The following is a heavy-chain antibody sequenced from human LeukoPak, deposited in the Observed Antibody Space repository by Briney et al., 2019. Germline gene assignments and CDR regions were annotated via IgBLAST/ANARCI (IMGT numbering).Heavy chain of an antibody. D-gene: IGHD7-27*01. CDR2: IYSSGST. CDR1: GVSISGYN. Sequence: PSETLSLTCTASGVSISGYNWSWIRQPAGKGLEWIGRIYSSGSTNYNPSLKSRVSMSVDTSQNQFSLRVTSVTAADTAVYFCVRDLGRFDAWGKGALVLVSS. V-gene: IGHV4-4*07. CDR3: VRDLGRFDA. J-gene: IGHJ5*02.